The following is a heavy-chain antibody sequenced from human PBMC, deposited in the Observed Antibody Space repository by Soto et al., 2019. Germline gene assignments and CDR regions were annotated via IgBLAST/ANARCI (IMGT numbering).Heavy chain of an antibody. CDR1: GFTLSSYT. CDR3: ARGYGSGSNLDP. J-gene: IGHJ5*02. V-gene: IGHV3-48*02. D-gene: IGHD3-10*01. CDR2: ISRSSGAV. Sequence: EVQLVESGGGLVQPGGSLRLSCAASGFTLSSYTMNWVRQARGKGLEWVSYISRSSGAVYYADSVKGRFTISRDNAKNSLYLQMNSLRDEDTAVYYCARGYGSGSNLDPWGQGTLVTVSS.